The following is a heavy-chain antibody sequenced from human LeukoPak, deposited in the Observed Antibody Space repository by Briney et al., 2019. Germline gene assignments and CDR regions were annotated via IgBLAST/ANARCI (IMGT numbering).Heavy chain of an antibody. Sequence: GGSLRLSCAASGFTFSTYWMHWVRQAPGKGLVWVARINPNSRIITYADSVKGRFTISRDNAKNTVYLQMNSLRAEDTAVYYCARDRYSGYDWGGQYYYYGMDVWGQGTTVTVSS. CDR1: GFTFSTYW. V-gene: IGHV3-74*03. CDR3: ARDRYSGYDWGGQYYYYGMDV. J-gene: IGHJ6*02. CDR2: INPNSRII. D-gene: IGHD5-12*01.